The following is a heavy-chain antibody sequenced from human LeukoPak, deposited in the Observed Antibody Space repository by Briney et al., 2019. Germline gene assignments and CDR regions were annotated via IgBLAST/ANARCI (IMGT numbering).Heavy chain of an antibody. CDR1: GGPISSYY. Sequence: SETLSLTCTVSGGPISSYYWSWIRQPAGKGLEWIGRIYTSGSTNYNPSLKSRVTISVDKSKNQFSLKLSSVTAADTAVYYCAREAGGNEVFDYWGQGTLVTVSS. CDR2: IYTSGST. D-gene: IGHD4-23*01. V-gene: IGHV4-4*07. CDR3: AREAGGNEVFDY. J-gene: IGHJ4*02.